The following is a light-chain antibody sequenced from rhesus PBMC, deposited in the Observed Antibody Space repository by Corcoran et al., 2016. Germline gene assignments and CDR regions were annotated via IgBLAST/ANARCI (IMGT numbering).Light chain of an antibody. CDR2: KAS. J-gene: IGKJ1*01. Sequence: DIQMTQSPSSLSASVGDTVTITCRASQGISSWLAWYQQKPGKAPKLLIYKASSLQSGVPSRFRGSGSGTDFTLTISSLQSEDFATYYCQQYSSRPWTFGQGTKVEIK. V-gene: IGKV1-22*01. CDR1: QGISSW. CDR3: QQYSSRPWT.